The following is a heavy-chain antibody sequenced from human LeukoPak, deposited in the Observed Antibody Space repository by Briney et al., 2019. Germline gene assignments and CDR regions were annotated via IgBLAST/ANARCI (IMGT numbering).Heavy chain of an antibody. CDR1: GFTFSSYG. Sequence: GGSLRLSCAASGFTFSSYGMSWVRQAPGKGLEWVSAISGSGGSTYYADSVKGRFTISRDNSKNTLYLQMNSLRAEDTAVYYCAKGRSRPRDGYSPPHYWGQGTLVTVSS. D-gene: IGHD5-24*01. V-gene: IGHV3-23*01. CDR3: AKGRSRPRDGYSPPHY. CDR2: ISGSGGST. J-gene: IGHJ4*02.